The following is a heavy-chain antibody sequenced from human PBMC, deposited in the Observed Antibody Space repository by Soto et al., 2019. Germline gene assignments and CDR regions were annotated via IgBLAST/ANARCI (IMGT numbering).Heavy chain of an antibody. CDR1: GFTFSSYA. CDR2: ISYDGSNK. Sequence: QVQLVESGGGVVQPGRSLRLSCAASGFTFSSYAMHWVRQAPGKGLEWVAVISYDGSNKYYADSVKGRFTISRDNSKNTLFLQMNSLRTEDTAVYYCATGEYGDYEALTVRFDPWGQGTLVTVSS. CDR3: ATGEYGDYEALTVRFDP. D-gene: IGHD4-17*01. V-gene: IGHV3-30-3*01. J-gene: IGHJ5*02.